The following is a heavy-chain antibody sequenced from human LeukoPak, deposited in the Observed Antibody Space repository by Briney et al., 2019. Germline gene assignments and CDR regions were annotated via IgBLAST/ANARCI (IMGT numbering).Heavy chain of an antibody. CDR3: ARAGDFWSGYYPDFDY. CDR1: GFTFSSYW. J-gene: IGHJ4*02. V-gene: IGHV3-7*01. Sequence: GGSLRLSCAASGFTFSSYWMSWVRQAPGKGLEWVANIKQDGSEKYYVDSVKGRFTISRDNAKNSLYLQMNSLRAEDTAVYYCARAGDFWSGYYPDFDYWGQGTLVTVSS. D-gene: IGHD3-3*01. CDR2: IKQDGSEK.